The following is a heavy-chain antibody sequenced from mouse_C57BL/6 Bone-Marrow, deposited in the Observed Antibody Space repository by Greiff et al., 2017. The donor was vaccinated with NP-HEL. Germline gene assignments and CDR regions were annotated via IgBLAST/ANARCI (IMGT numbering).Heavy chain of an antibody. Sequence: VQLQQSGAELVKPGASVKLSCKASGYTFTSYWMQWVKQRPGQGLEWIGEIDPSDSYTNYNQKFKGKATLTVDTSSSTAYMQLSSLTSEDSAVYYCARESNPFDYWGQGTTLTVSS. CDR1: GYTFTSYW. CDR3: ARESNPFDY. V-gene: IGHV1-50*01. J-gene: IGHJ2*01. D-gene: IGHD2-5*01. CDR2: IDPSDSYT.